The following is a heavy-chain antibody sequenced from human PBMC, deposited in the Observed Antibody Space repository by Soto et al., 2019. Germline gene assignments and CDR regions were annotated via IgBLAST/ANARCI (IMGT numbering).Heavy chain of an antibody. Sequence: GASVKVSCPASGYTFTTYGFSWVRQAPGQGLECVGWISASNGNTHYSQKFQGRVTMTTDTSTSTAYMELRSLTSGDTAVYYCASEPIYYNDGSGYFPLGYWGQGTLVTVSS. D-gene: IGHD3-22*01. CDR3: ASEPIYYNDGSGYFPLGY. V-gene: IGHV1-18*04. CDR1: GYTFTTYG. J-gene: IGHJ4*02. CDR2: ISASNGNT.